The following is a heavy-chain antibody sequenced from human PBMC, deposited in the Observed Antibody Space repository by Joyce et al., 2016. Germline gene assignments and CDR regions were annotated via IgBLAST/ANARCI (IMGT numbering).Heavy chain of an antibody. V-gene: IGHV6-1*01. D-gene: IGHD4-17*01. J-gene: IGHJ4*02. CDR3: AREEKGTYGFDH. Sequence: QVQLQQSGAGLVKPSQTLSLTCTISGDSASSNNAAWNWIRQSPSRGLEWLGRTFYRSNWYTDYAVSVKSRATINPDTSNNQFSLQLISLTPADTAVYYCAREEKGTYGFDHWGQGTPVTVSS. CDR1: GDSASSNNAA. CDR2: TFYRSNWYT.